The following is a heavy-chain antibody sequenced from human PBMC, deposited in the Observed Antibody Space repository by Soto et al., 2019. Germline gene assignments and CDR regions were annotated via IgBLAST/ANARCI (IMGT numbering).Heavy chain of an antibody. CDR3: ARNLAAGDY. CDR2: LNPNGGST. V-gene: IGHV1-46*01. D-gene: IGHD6-13*01. Sequence: QVQLVQSGAEVKKPGASVKVSCKASGYTFTNSYIHWVRQAPGQGLEWMALLNPNGGSTNYAQNFQGRVTATRDTSTSTVYMELTSLTSEDTAVYYCARNLAAGDYWGLGTLVTVSS. CDR1: GYTFTNSY. J-gene: IGHJ4*02.